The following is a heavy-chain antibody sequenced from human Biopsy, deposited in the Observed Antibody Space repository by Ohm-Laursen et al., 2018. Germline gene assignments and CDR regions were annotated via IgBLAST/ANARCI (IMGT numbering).Heavy chain of an antibody. Sequence: SDTLSLTCSVSGGCINNVYWSWLPPTPGQGLVWIGNIYYRGRTNYNPSLKSRVTTSVDTSKNQFFLRLNSVTAAETAVYYCARATNSTGWPYYYFYGMDVWGQGTTVTVSS. V-gene: IGHV4-59*07. CDR3: ARATNSTGWPYYYFYGMDV. D-gene: IGHD2/OR15-2a*01. CDR1: GGCINNVY. CDR2: IYYRGRT. J-gene: IGHJ6*02.